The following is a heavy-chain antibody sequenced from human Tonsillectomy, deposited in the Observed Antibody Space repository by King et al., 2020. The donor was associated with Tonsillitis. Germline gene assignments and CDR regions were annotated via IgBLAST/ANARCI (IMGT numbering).Heavy chain of an antibody. V-gene: IGHV4-59*08. D-gene: IGHD3-16*01. J-gene: IGHJ6*03. Sequence: VQLQESGPGLVKPSETLSLTCTVSGGSISSYFWSWILQPPGKGLEWIGYIYYSGSTNYNPSLKSRVTISADTSKTQFSLKLSSVTAADTAVYYCARGQCWVWGDGYYYYYMGVWGKGTTVTVSS. CDR2: IYYSGST. CDR1: GGSISSYF. CDR3: ARGQCWVWGDGYYYYYMGV.